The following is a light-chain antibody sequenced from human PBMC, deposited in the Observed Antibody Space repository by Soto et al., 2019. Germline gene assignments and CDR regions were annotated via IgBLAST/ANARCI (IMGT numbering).Light chain of an antibody. V-gene: IGKV1-33*01. CDR3: QQYDNLPT. J-gene: IGKJ5*01. Sequence: DSQIRQAPSTRCASVGDRVTITCLASQSISSWLAWYQQKPGRAPKLLIYDASNLEAGVPSRSRGSGSGTDFTFTISRLQPEDIATYYCQQYDNLPTFGQRTRPEI. CDR1: QSISSW. CDR2: DAS.